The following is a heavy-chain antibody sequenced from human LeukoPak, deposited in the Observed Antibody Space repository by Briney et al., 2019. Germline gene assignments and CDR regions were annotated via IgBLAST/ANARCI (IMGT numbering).Heavy chain of an antibody. Sequence: GGSLRLSCAASGFTFTIYWMSWVRQPPGKGLEWVANIKQDGSEKYYLESVKGRFTISRDNAKNSLYLQMDNLRAEDTAVYYCATDGSPFDNWGQGILVTVSS. V-gene: IGHV3-7*01. CDR2: IKQDGSEK. CDR3: ATDGSPFDN. CDR1: GFTFTIYW. J-gene: IGHJ4*02.